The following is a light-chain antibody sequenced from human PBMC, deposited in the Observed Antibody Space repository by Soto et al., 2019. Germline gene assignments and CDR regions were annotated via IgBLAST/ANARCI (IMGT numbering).Light chain of an antibody. CDR3: QSYETTYVV. Sequence: NFMLTQPHSVSESAGKTVTISCTRSSGSIASNYVQWYQQRPGSVPTTIIYDHVQRPSGVPDRFSGSIDTSSNSASLSISGMRSEDEADYLCQSYETTYVVFGGGTKLTVL. CDR1: SGSIASNY. J-gene: IGLJ2*01. CDR2: DHV. V-gene: IGLV6-57*03.